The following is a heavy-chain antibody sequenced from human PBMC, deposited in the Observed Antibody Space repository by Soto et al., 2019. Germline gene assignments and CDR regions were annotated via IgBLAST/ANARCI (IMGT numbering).Heavy chain of an antibody. V-gene: IGHV3-53*01. D-gene: IGHD5-18*01. CDR1: GFTVISNY. CDR2: IYSGGST. Sequence: GGSLILSCAASGFTVISNYMSWVRQAPGKGLEWVSVIYSGGSTYYADSVKGRFTISRDNSKNTLYLQMNSLRAEDTAVYYCARESSYGTYDYWGQGTLVSVSS. J-gene: IGHJ4*02. CDR3: ARESSYGTYDY.